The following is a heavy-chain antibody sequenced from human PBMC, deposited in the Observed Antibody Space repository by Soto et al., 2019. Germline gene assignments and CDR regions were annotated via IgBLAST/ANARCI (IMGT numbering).Heavy chain of an antibody. V-gene: IGHV2-70*11. J-gene: IGHJ5*02. CDR1: GFSLNTKGMS. CDR2: IDWSGDK. D-gene: IGHD3-22*01. Sequence: SGPTLVNPTQTLTLTCSFSGFSLNTKGMSVGWIRQPPGKALEWLARIDWSGDKYYSTSLRTRLTVSTGTSKNQVDLTLTNVDPVDTATYYCARIWPDYDSVDNWFDPWGQG. CDR3: ARIWPDYDSVDNWFDP.